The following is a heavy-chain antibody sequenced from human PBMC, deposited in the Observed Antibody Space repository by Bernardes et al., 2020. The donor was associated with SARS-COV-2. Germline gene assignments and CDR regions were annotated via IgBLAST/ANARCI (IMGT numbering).Heavy chain of an antibody. CDR2: IDWDDDK. D-gene: IGHD6-6*01. CDR3: SRTQASIVVEDY. V-gene: IGHV2-70*11. J-gene: IGHJ4*02. CDR1: GFSLSTSGMC. Sequence: SGPTLLKPTQTLTLTCTFSGFSLSTSGMCVSWIRQPPGKALEWLARIDWDDDKYYNTSLQTRLTISKDTSKNQVVLTMTNMDPVDTATYYCSRTQASIVVEDYWGQGTLVTVSS.